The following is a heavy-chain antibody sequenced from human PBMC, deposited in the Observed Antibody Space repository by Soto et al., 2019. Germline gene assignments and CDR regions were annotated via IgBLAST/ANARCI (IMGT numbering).Heavy chain of an antibody. Sequence: GESLKSSCNGSGYIFSSYWIGWVRQMTGKGLEWMGIIYPGDSDKRYSPSFQGQVTISVDKSISTAYLQWSSLKASDTATYYCARQGFGELSDGVDVWGQGTTVTVSS. V-gene: IGHV5-51*01. CDR2: IYPGDSDK. CDR1: GYIFSSYW. J-gene: IGHJ6*02. CDR3: ARQGFGELSDGVDV. D-gene: IGHD3-10*01.